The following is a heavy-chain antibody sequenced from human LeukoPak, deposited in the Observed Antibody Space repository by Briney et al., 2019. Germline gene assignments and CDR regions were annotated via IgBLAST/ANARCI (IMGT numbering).Heavy chain of an antibody. D-gene: IGHD3-10*01. V-gene: IGHV1-69*13. CDR1: GGTFSSYA. Sequence: VASVKVSCKASGGTFSSYAISWVRQAPGQGLEWMGGIIPIFGTANYAQKFQGRVTITADESTSTAYMELSSLRSEDTAAYYCARGFDFTGPFDYWGQGTLVTVSS. CDR2: IIPIFGTA. CDR3: ARGFDFTGPFDY. J-gene: IGHJ4*02.